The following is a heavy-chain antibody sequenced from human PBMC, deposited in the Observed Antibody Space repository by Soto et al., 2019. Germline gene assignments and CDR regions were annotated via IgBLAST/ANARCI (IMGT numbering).Heavy chain of an antibody. CDR3: ARDLAKGGGSAGFDY. CDR1: GYTFTVYY. V-gene: IGHV1-2*02. Sequence: QVQLVQSGAEVKKPGASVNVSCKASGYTFTVYYMHWLRQSPGQGLEWMGWINPKSGGTMYPEKLQDRGTMNWDTSTSTASMELARLRSDDTDVYYCARDLAKGGGSAGFDYWGQGTLVTVSS. D-gene: IGHD1-26*01. CDR2: INPKSGGT. J-gene: IGHJ4*02.